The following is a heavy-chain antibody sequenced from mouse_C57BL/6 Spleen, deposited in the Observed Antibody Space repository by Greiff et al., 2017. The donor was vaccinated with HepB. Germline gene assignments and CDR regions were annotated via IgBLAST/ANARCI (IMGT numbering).Heavy chain of an antibody. Sequence: EVKLQESGPELVKPGASVKMSCKASGYTFTDYNMHWVKQSHGKSLEWIGYINPNNGGTSYNQKFKGKATLTVNKSSSTAYMELRSLTSEDSAVYYCARPHYYGSSYMFAYWGQGTLVTVSA. D-gene: IGHD1-1*01. CDR3: ARPHYYGSSYMFAY. V-gene: IGHV1-22*01. J-gene: IGHJ3*01. CDR1: GYTFTDYN. CDR2: INPNNGGT.